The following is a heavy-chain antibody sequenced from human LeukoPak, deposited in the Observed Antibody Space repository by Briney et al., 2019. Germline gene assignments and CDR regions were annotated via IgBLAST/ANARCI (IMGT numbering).Heavy chain of an antibody. Sequence: GGSLRLSCAASGFTFSSYAMHWVRQAPGKGLEWVAVISYDGSNKYYADSVRGRFTVSRDNVKNTLFLQMNSLGAEDTAVYYCAKDQAGAWGQGTRVTVSS. CDR2: ISYDGSNK. CDR1: GFTFSSYA. J-gene: IGHJ5*02. D-gene: IGHD1-26*01. CDR3: AKDQAGA. V-gene: IGHV3-30*04.